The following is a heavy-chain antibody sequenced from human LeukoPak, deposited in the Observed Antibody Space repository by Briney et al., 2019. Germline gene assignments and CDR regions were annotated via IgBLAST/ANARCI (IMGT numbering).Heavy chain of an antibody. V-gene: IGHV4-4*07. Sequence: SETLSLTSTVSGGSISNYYGSWIRQSAGKGLEWIGRIYTSGSTNYSPSLKSRFSMSVDTSKNQFSLRLTSVTAADTAVYYCARESGYYYDTSGYTFDYWGQGILVTVSS. D-gene: IGHD3-22*01. CDR1: GGSISNYY. CDR2: IYTSGST. J-gene: IGHJ4*02. CDR3: ARESGYYYDTSGYTFDY.